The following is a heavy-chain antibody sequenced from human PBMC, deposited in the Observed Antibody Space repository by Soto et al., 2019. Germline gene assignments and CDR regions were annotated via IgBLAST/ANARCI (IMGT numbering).Heavy chain of an antibody. CDR1: GFTSSNYW. CDR2: ISSDGSST. J-gene: IGHJ4*02. CDR3: ARVPYCSSSSCYSYFDS. V-gene: IGHV3-74*01. Sequence: CGLLRHSCAALGFTSSNYWVHWARQAPGKGLVWVSRISSDGSSTNYADSVKGRFTISRDNAKNTLHLQMNSLRAEDTAVYYCARVPYCSSSSCYSYFDSWGQGTLVTVSS. D-gene: IGHD2-2*01.